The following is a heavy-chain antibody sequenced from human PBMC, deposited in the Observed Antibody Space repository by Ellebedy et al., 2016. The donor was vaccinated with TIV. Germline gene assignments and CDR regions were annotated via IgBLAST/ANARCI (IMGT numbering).Heavy chain of an antibody. CDR1: GDSISSSSYY. V-gene: IGHV4-39*01. CDR3: ARPPIVGGTVAFDY. Sequence: MPSETLSLTCTVSGDSISSSSYYWGWIRQLPGKGLEWIGSIYYSGSTYYNPSLKSRVTISVDTSKNQFSLKLSSVTAADTAAYYCARPPIVGGTVAFDYWGQGILVNVSS. D-gene: IGHD1-26*01. CDR2: IYYSGST. J-gene: IGHJ4*02.